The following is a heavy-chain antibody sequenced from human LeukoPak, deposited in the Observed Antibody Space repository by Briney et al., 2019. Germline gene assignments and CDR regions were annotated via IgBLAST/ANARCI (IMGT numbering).Heavy chain of an antibody. V-gene: IGHV3-21*01. CDR1: GFIFSSYT. D-gene: IGHD2-15*01. J-gene: IGHJ4*02. CDR3: ARDLGGWYFDY. Sequence: GGSLRLSCAASGFIFSSYTINWVRQAPGRGLEWVSSITSTSTYIYYADSVKGRFTISRDNAKNSLYLQMNSLRAEDTAVYYCARDLGGWYFDYWGQGTLVTVSS. CDR2: ITSTSTYI.